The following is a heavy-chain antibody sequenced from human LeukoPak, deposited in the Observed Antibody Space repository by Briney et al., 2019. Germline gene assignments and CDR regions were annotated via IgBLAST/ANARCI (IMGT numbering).Heavy chain of an antibody. J-gene: IGHJ4*02. CDR2: IKQDGSEK. D-gene: IGHD1-14*01. Sequence: GGSLRLSCAASGFTFSSYWMRWVRQAPGKGLEWVANIKQDGSEKYYVDSVKGRFTISRDNAKNSLYLQMNSLRAEDTAVYYCARNRGLYYFDYWGQGTLVTVSS. CDR3: ARNRGLYYFDY. V-gene: IGHV3-7*01. CDR1: GFTFSSYW.